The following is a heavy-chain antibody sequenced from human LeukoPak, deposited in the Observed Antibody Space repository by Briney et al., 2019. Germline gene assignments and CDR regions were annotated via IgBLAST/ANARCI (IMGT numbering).Heavy chain of an antibody. CDR1: GFTFSSFG. D-gene: IGHD6-19*01. CDR2: ISGSGDST. Sequence: PGGTLRLSCAASGFTFSSFGMSWVRQAPGKGLEWVSAISGSGDSTYYTDSVKGRFTISRDNSKNTLYPQMNSLRAEDTAVYYCARDAVAVAGTYDAFDIWSQGTMVTVSS. CDR3: ARDAVAVAGTYDAFDI. J-gene: IGHJ3*02. V-gene: IGHV3-23*01.